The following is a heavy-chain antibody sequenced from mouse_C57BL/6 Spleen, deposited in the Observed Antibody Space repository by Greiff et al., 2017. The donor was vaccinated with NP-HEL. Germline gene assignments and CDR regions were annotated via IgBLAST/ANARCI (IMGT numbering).Heavy chain of an antibody. D-gene: IGHD2-5*01. CDR3: ARTHYSKDFDY. CDR1: GYTFTSYW. J-gene: IGHJ2*01. Sequence: QVQLQQPGAELVKPGASVKLSCKASGYTFTSYWMQWVKQRPGQGLEWIGEIDPSDSYTNYNQKFKGKATLTVDTSSSTAYMQLSSLTSEDSAVYYCARTHYSKDFDYWGQGTTLTVSS. V-gene: IGHV1-50*01. CDR2: IDPSDSYT.